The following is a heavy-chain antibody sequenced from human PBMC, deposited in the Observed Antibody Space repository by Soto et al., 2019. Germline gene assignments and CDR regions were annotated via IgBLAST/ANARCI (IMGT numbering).Heavy chain of an antibody. D-gene: IGHD3-10*01. V-gene: IGHV4-31*03. CDR2: IYYSGST. Sequence: QVQLQESGPGLVKPSQTLSLTCTVSGGSISSGGYYWSWIRQHPGKGLEWIGYIYYSGSTYYNPSLKSRVTISVDTSKNQFSLKPSSVTAADTAVYYCGFGRFPSPVFDIWGQGTMVTVSS. CDR3: GFGRFPSPVFDI. J-gene: IGHJ3*02. CDR1: GGSISSGGYY.